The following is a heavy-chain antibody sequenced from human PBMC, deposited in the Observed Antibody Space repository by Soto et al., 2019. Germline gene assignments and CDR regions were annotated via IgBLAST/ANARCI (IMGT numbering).Heavy chain of an antibody. CDR2: IIPIFGTA. CDR1: GGTFSSYA. CDR3: ARERDGYNLALDY. D-gene: IGHD5-12*01. J-gene: IGHJ4*02. Sequence: SVKVSCKACGGTFSSYAISGVRQAPGQGLEWMGGIIPIFGTANYAQKFQGRVTITADESTSTAYMELSSLRSEDTAVYYCARERDGYNLALDYWGQGTLVTVSS. V-gene: IGHV1-69*13.